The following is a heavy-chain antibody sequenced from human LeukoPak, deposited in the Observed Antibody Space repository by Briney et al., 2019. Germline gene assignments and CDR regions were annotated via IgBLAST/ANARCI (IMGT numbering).Heavy chain of an antibody. CDR2: IYYTGST. CDR1: GGSITSYY. Sequence: PSETLSLTCNVSGGSITSYYWNWIRQPPGKGLEWIGYIYYTGSTNSNPSLKGRLTISLDTSKKQFSLKLSSVTAADTAIYYCASSYFYDGNRYFDYWGQGALVTVSS. J-gene: IGHJ4*02. CDR3: ASSYFYDGNRYFDY. V-gene: IGHV4-59*08. D-gene: IGHD3-22*01.